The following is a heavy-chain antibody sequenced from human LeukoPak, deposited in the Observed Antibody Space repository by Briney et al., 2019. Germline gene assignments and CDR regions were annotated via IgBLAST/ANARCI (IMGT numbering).Heavy chain of an antibody. CDR3: ARGVSSYYDRSGYRPLDY. D-gene: IGHD3-22*01. J-gene: IGHJ4*02. V-gene: IGHV1-69*02. CDR1: GGTFISYT. Sequence: SVKVSCKASGGTFISYTISEVRQAPGQGLEWMGRIIPILGIANYAQKFQGRVTITADKSTSTAYMELSSLRSEDTAVYYCARGVSSYYDRSGYRPLDYWGQGTLVTASS. CDR2: IIPILGIA.